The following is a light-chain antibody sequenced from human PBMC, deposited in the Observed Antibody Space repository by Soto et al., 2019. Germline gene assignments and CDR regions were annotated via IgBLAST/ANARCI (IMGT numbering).Light chain of an antibody. CDR3: QQYGSSLIT. CDR2: GAS. CDR1: QSVNNNY. Sequence: IVLTQSPCTLSLSPWERATLSGGASQSVNNNYLAWHQQKPGQAPRLLILGASSRATGIPDRFSGSGSGTDFTLTISRVEPEDFAVYYCQQYGSSLITFGQGTRLE. J-gene: IGKJ5*01. V-gene: IGKV3-20*01.